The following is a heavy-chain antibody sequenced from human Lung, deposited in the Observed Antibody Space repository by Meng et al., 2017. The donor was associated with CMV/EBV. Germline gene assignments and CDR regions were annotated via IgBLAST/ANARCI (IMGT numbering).Heavy chain of an antibody. J-gene: IGHJ3*02. V-gene: IGHV3-53*01. CDR2: IYSGGST. CDR1: GFTVSSNY. D-gene: IGHD3-22*01. Sequence: GEXXKISCAASGFTVSSNYMSWVRQAPGKGLEWVSVIYSGGSTYYADSVKVRFTISRDNSKNTLYLQMNSLRDEDTAVYYCARHNTYYYDAFLGTFDILGQGTXVTVSS. CDR3: ARHNTYYYDAFLGTFDI.